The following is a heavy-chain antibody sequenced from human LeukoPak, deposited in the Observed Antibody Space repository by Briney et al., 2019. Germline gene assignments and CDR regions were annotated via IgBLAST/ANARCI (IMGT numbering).Heavy chain of an antibody. CDR2: INHSGST. Sequence: SETLSLTCAVYGGSFSGYYWSWIRQPPGKGLEWIGEINHSGSTSYNPSLKSRVTISVDTSKNQFSLKLSSVTAADTAVYYCARDYYYWGRGTLVTVSS. CDR1: GGSFSGYY. CDR3: ARDYYY. D-gene: IGHD3-10*01. J-gene: IGHJ4*02. V-gene: IGHV4-34*01.